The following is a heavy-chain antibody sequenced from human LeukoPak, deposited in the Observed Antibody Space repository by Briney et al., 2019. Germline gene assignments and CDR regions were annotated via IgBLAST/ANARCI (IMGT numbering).Heavy chain of an antibody. CDR1: GYTFTDYY. CDR3: ARASLQSSYEGYEYFQY. J-gene: IGHJ1*01. D-gene: IGHD5-12*01. Sequence: ASVKVSCKASGYTFTDYYIHWVRQAPGQGLEWMGWINPKSGGTNYAQRFLGRVTMTRDTSISTAYMDLSSLRSDDTAVYYCARASLQSSYEGYEYFQYWGRGTLVTVSS. CDR2: INPKSGGT. V-gene: IGHV1-2*02.